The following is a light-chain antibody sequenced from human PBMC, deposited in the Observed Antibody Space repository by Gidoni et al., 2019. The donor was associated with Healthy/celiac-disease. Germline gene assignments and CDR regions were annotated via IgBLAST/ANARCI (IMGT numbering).Light chain of an antibody. CDR3: QQYDNLPHLFT. J-gene: IGKJ3*01. V-gene: IGKV1-33*01. CDR2: DAS. CDR1: QDISNY. Sequence: DIQMTQSSSSLSASVGDRVTITCQASQDISNYLNWYQQKPGKAPKLLIYDASNLETGVPSSFSGSGSGTDFTFTISSLQPEDIATYDCQQYDNLPHLFTFGPXTKVDIK.